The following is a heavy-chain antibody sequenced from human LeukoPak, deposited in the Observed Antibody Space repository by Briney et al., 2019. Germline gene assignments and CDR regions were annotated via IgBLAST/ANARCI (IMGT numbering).Heavy chain of an antibody. Sequence: SETLSLTCTVSGYSISSGYYWGWIRQPPGKGLEWIGSIYHSGSTYYNPSLKSRVTISVDTSKNQFSLKLSSVTAADTAVYYCARDGPTVTKTFDYWGQGTLVTVSS. V-gene: IGHV4-38-2*02. CDR2: IYHSGST. J-gene: IGHJ4*02. D-gene: IGHD4-17*01. CDR3: ARDGPTVTKTFDY. CDR1: GYSISSGYY.